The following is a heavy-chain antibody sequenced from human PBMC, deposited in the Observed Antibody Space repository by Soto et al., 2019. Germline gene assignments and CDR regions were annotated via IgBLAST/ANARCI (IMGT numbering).Heavy chain of an antibody. J-gene: IGHJ4*02. CDR3: AISPPEIWFGEYSGSAHFDY. Sequence: ASVKVSCKASGYTFTSYAMHWVRQAPGQRLEWMGWINAGNGNTKYSQKFQGRVTITRDTSASTAYMELSSLRSEDTAVYYCAISPPEIWFGEYSGSAHFDYWGQGTLVTVS. CDR1: GYTFTSYA. CDR2: INAGNGNT. V-gene: IGHV1-3*01. D-gene: IGHD3-10*01.